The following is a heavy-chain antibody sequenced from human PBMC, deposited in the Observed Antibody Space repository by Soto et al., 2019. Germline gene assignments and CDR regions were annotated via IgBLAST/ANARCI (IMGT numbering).Heavy chain of an antibody. CDR1: GGSISSSNW. CDR3: ARESAASYYGMDV. V-gene: IGHV4-4*02. CDR2: ISHSGST. J-gene: IGHJ6*02. D-gene: IGHD6-13*01. Sequence: SETLSLTCAVSGGSISSSNWWGWARQPPGKGLEWIGEISHSGSTNYNPSLKSRVTISVDKSKNQFSLKLSSVTAADTAVYYCARESAASYYGMDVWGQGTTVTVSS.